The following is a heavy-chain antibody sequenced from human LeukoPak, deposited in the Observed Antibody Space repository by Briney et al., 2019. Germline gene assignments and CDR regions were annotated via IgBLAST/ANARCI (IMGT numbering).Heavy chain of an antibody. V-gene: IGHV3-23*01. CDR3: AKVPLGSGSYYPYYYYMDV. CDR2: ISDSGGDK. CDR1: GFSVNTYA. Sequence: GGSLRLSCAASGFSVNTYAMTWVRQGTGKGLEWVSGISDSGGDKQYADSVKGRFTISRDSSKNTLYLQMNSLRAEDTAVYHCAKVPLGSGSYYPYYYYMDVWGKGTTVTVSS. D-gene: IGHD1-26*01. J-gene: IGHJ6*03.